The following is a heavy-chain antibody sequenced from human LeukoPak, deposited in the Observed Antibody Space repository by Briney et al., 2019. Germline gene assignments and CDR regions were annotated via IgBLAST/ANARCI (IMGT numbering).Heavy chain of an antibody. D-gene: IGHD3-9*01. J-gene: IGHJ3*02. CDR3: AREGTYYDILTGYYMESAFDI. V-gene: IGHV3-74*01. Sequence: SGGSLSLSCAASGFTFSSYWMHWVRQAPGKGLVWVSRINSDGSSTSYADSVKGRVTISRDNAKNTLYVQMNSLRAEDKAVYYCAREGTYYDILTGYYMESAFDIWGQGTMVTVSS. CDR1: GFTFSSYW. CDR2: INSDGSST.